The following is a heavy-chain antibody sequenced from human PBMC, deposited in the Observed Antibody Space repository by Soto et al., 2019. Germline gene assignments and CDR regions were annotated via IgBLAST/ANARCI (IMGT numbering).Heavy chain of an antibody. CDR2: IKTKPDDGTI. CDR1: GLIFSDVW. J-gene: IGHJ4*02. V-gene: IGHV3-15*01. Sequence: GGSLRLSCAASGLIFSDVWMTWVRQAPGKGLEWVGRIKTKPDDGTIDYAAPVRGRFTISRDDSKNTLYLQMTSLTPNDTGVYYCTTSNLGVDFWGPGTLVTVSS. CDR3: TTSNLGVDF. D-gene: IGHD1-1*01.